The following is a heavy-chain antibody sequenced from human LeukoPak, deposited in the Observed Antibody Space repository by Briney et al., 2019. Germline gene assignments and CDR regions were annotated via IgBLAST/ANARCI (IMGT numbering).Heavy chain of an antibody. D-gene: IGHD6-6*01. V-gene: IGHV7-4-1*02. J-gene: IGHJ5*02. Sequence: GASVKVSCKASGYRFTTYAMNWVRQAPAQGLEWMGWINTNTGNPTYAQGFTGRFVFSLDTSVSTAYLQISSLKAEDTAVYYCARGSSGPHNWFDPWGQGTLVTVSS. CDR1: GYRFTTYA. CDR2: INTNTGNP. CDR3: ARGSSGPHNWFDP.